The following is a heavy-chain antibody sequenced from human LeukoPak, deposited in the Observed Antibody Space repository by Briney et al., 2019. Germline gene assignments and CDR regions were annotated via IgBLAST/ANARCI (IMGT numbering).Heavy chain of an antibody. J-gene: IGHJ4*02. V-gene: IGHV3-48*03. D-gene: IGHD6-19*01. CDR2: ISSSGTTI. Sequence: GGSLRLSCAPSGFTFSSFEMNWVRQAPGKGLEWLSYISSSGTTIYYADSVKGRFTISRDNARNSLYLQMNSLRAEDTAVYYCARDRNTSGWYWGFDYWGQGTLVTVSS. CDR3: ARDRNTSGWYWGFDY. CDR1: GFTFSSFE.